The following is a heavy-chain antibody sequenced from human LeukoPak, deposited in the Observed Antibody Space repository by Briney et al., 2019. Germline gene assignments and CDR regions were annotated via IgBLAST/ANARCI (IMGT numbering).Heavy chain of an antibody. CDR3: ARDPSMRCYDFWSGYCTYYFDY. CDR1: GGTFSSYA. D-gene: IGHD3-3*01. V-gene: IGHV1-69*04. CDR2: IIPILGIA. J-gene: IGHJ4*02. Sequence: GASVKVSCKASGGTFSSYAISWVRQAPGQGLEWMGRIIPILGIANYAQKFQGRVTITADKSTSTAYMELSSLRSEDTAVYYCARDPSMRCYDFWSGYCTYYFDYWGQGTLVTVSS.